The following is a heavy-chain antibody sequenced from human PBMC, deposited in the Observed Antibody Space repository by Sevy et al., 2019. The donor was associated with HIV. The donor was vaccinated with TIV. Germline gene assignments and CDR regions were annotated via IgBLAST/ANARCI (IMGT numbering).Heavy chain of an antibody. Sequence: ASVKVSCKASGGTFSSYVITWVRQAPGQGLEWMGGIIPILGKVNSDKKSQGGVTITADESPKTAYMELSSLRSEDTAVYYCARGGGNGWYYFDYWGQETLVTVSS. D-gene: IGHD6-19*01. J-gene: IGHJ4*02. CDR3: ARGGGNGWYYFDY. CDR2: IIPILGKV. CDR1: GGTFSSYV. V-gene: IGHV1-69*10.